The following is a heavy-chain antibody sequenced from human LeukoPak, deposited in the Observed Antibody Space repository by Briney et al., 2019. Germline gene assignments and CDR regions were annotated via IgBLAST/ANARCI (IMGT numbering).Heavy chain of an antibody. Sequence: GGSLRLSCAASRFSFRSYDMHWVRQAPGKGLEWLAVSSYDESNTYYTDSVKGQFTISRDNSKNTLYLQMDSLRADDTTVYYCARADSSSWSDLDYWGQGTLVTVSS. D-gene: IGHD6-13*01. CDR3: ARADSSSWSDLDY. CDR2: SSYDESNT. V-gene: IGHV3-30*03. CDR1: RFSFRSYD. J-gene: IGHJ4*02.